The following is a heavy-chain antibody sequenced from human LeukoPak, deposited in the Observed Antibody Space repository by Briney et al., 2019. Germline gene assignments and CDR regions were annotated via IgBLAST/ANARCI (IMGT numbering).Heavy chain of an antibody. Sequence: RESGPTLVNPTQTLTLTCTFSGFSLSTSGVGVGWIRQPPGKALEWLALIYWDDDKHYSPSLKSRLTITKDTSKNQVVLTMTNMDPVDTATYYCAHRPPDYSNYGPNWFDPWGQGTLVTVSS. J-gene: IGHJ5*02. V-gene: IGHV2-5*02. D-gene: IGHD4-11*01. CDR1: GFSLSTSGVG. CDR2: IYWDDDK. CDR3: AHRPPDYSNYGPNWFDP.